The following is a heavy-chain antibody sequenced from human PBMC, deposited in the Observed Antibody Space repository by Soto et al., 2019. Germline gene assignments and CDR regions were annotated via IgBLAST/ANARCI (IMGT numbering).Heavy chain of an antibody. Sequence: SSETMCLTCTVSGDSVSTSSYDGGWIRQSPGKGLEWIGSIYYTGSTYFNPSLKSRDTISVDTSKNQFSLKLTSVTAADTAVYYCARHRYGDYAPLNYWGQGTLVTVSS. CDR3: ARHRYGDYAPLNY. CDR1: GDSVSTSSYD. V-gene: IGHV4-39*01. CDR2: IYYTGST. J-gene: IGHJ4*02. D-gene: IGHD4-17*01.